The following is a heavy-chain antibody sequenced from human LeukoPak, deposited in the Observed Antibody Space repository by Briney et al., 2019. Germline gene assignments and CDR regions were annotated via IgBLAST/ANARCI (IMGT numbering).Heavy chain of an antibody. CDR3: ARKYSSGFPFDY. CDR1: GGSISSYY. J-gene: IGHJ4*02. D-gene: IGHD6-19*01. V-gene: IGHV4-4*07. Sequence: SETLSLTCTVSGGSISSYYWSWIRQPAGKGLEWIGRIYTSGSTNYNPSLKSRVTMSVDTSKNQFYLKLSSLTAADTAVYYCARKYSSGFPFDYWGQGTLVTVSS. CDR2: IYTSGST.